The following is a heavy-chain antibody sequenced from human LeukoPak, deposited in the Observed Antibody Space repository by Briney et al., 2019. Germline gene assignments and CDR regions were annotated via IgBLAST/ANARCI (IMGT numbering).Heavy chain of an antibody. J-gene: IGHJ4*02. CDR1: GGSISSGSYY. V-gene: IGHV4-61*02. D-gene: IGHD3-3*01. Sequence: SETLSLTCTVSGGSISSGSYYWSWIRQPAGKGLEWIGRIHTSGSTNYNPSLKSRVTISVDTSKNQFSLKLSSVTAADTAVYYCARGFYDFWSGWYYFDYWGQGTLVTVSS. CDR2: IHTSGST. CDR3: ARGFYDFWSGWYYFDY.